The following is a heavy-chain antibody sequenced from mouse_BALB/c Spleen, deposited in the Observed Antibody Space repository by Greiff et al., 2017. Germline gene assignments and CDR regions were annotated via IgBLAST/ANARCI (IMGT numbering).Heavy chain of an antibody. J-gene: IGHJ2*01. V-gene: IGHV3-6*02. CDR3: ARAITTVVAAFDY. D-gene: IGHD1-1*01. CDR2: ISYDGSN. CDR1: GYSITSGYY. Sequence: DVKLQESGPGLVKPSQSLSLTCSVTGYSITSGYYWNWIRQFPGNKLEWMGYISYDGSNNYNPSLKNRISITRDTSKNQFFLKLNSVTTEDTATYYCARAITTVVAAFDYWGQGTTLTVSS.